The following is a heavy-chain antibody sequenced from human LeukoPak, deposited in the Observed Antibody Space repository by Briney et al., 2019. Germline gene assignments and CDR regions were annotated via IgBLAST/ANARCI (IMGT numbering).Heavy chain of an antibody. Sequence: PGGSLRLSCAASGFTFNTYTMNWARQAPGKGLEWISYIRSRDGIVSYADSVKGRFTISTDTAKSSLFLQMNGLSADDTAVYYCVRDYVYAFDIWGQGTMVTVSS. CDR3: VRDYVYAFDI. CDR1: GFTFNTYT. J-gene: IGHJ3*02. D-gene: IGHD3-16*01. CDR2: IRSRDGIV. V-gene: IGHV3-48*01.